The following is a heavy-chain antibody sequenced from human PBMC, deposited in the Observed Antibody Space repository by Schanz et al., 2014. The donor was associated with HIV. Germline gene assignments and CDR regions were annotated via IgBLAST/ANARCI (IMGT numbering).Heavy chain of an antibody. D-gene: IGHD4-17*01. J-gene: IGHJ4*02. V-gene: IGHV3-30*03. CDR1: GFTLSSFG. Sequence: QVQLVESGGCLVKPGGSLRLSCATSGFTLSSFGMHWVRQAPGKGLEWVALMSYDGSNKYYSDSVKGRFTISRDNSKNTLYLQMNSLRAEDTAVYYCARGGLRWHPEWLDYWGQGTLVTVSS. CDR3: ARGGLRWHPEWLDY. CDR2: MSYDGSNK.